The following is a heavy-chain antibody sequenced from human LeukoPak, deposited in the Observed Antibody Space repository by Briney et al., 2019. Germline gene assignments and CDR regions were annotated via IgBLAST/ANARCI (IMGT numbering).Heavy chain of an antibody. CDR3: ARGSELMPIDP. V-gene: IGHV1-46*01. CDR2: INPSGGNT. CDR1: GYTFTSYY. Sequence: ASVKVSCKASGYTFTSYYMHWVRQAPGQGLEWMGIINPSGGNTGYAQKFQGRVTMTRNTSISTAYMELSSLRSEDTAVYYCARGSELMPIDPWGQGTLVTVSS. D-gene: IGHD3-10*01. J-gene: IGHJ5*02.